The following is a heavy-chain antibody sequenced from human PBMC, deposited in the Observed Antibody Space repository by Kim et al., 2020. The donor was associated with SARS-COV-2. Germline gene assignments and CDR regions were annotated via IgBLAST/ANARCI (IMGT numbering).Heavy chain of an antibody. CDR3: ARGLRFFPGCAMDV. V-gene: IGHV3-53*01. CDR1: GFSVSSNY. CDR2: IYSGGGT. D-gene: IGHD3-3*01. J-gene: IGHJ6*02. Sequence: GGSLRLSCAASGFSVSSNYMSWVRQAPGKGLEWVSVIYSGGGTYYADSVKGRFTISRDNSKNTLYLQMNSLRAEDTAVYYCARGLRFFPGCAMDVWGQGTTVTVSS.